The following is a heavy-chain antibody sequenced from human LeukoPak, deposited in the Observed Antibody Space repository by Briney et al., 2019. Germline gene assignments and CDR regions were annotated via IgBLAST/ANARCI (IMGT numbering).Heavy chain of an antibody. V-gene: IGHV3-7*01. J-gene: IGHJ3*02. D-gene: IGHD3-22*01. CDR3: ARDGIYYDTSGYSSFRTFDI. Sequence: SGGALGISLPAPGFSFSSPWMSWGRQAPGEGPGWGANIKKDGSEKKYVDSVKGRFTISRDNAKNSLYLQMNSLRAEDTAMYYCARDGIYYDTSGYSSFRTFDIWGQGTMVIVSS. CDR2: IKKDGSEK. CDR1: GFSFSSPW.